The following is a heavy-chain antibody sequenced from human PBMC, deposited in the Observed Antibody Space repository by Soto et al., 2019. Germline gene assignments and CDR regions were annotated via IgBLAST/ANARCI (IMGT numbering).Heavy chain of an antibody. Sequence: QVRVVQSGAEVRKPGSSVKVSCTASGDPSSYSAIGWLRQAPGQGLEWMGGINPNFGSAIYAQKFQGRTTITAHYMELNDLRSEDTAIYFCATYYTAVAYFENWGQVTLVTVSS. V-gene: IGHV1-69*01. CDR1: GDPSSYSA. CDR3: ATYYTAVAYFEN. CDR2: INPNFGSA. J-gene: IGHJ4*02. D-gene: IGHD5-18*01.